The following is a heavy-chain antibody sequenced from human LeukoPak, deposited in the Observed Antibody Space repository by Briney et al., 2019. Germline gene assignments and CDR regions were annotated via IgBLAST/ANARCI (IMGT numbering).Heavy chain of an antibody. Sequence: WASVKVSCKASGYTFTSYYMHWARQAPGQGLDWMGIINSSGGSISYAQKFQGRVTMSRDMSTSTVYMELSSLRSEDTAVYYCARDLGGVAGPSSGYNWFDPWGQGTLVTVSS. CDR2: INSSGGSI. CDR3: ARDLGGVAGPSSGYNWFDP. CDR1: GYTFTSYY. D-gene: IGHD3-22*01. V-gene: IGHV1-46*01. J-gene: IGHJ5*02.